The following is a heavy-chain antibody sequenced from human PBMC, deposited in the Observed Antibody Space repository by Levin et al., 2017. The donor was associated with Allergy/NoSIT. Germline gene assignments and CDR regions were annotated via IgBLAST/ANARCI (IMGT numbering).Heavy chain of an antibody. J-gene: IGHJ3*01. V-gene: IGHV3-23*01. CDR2: VSASGSNT. D-gene: IGHD2-15*01. Sequence: GGSLRLSCAASGFTFASYAMTWVRQAPGKGLEWVSGVSASGSNTDYADSVKGRFTISRDNSKNTLYLQMNSLRAEDTAVYYCAKGRGYCSGGTCYYPNDAFDLWGQGTMVTVSS. CDR1: GFTFASYA. CDR3: AKGRGYCSGGTCYYPNDAFDL.